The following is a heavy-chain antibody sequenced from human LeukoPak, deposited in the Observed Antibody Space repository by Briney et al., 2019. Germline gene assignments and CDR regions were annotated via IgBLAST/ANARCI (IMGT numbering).Heavy chain of an antibody. J-gene: IGHJ4*02. V-gene: IGHV3-53*01. CDR1: GFTVSSNY. CDR2: IYSGGST. Sequence: PGGSLRLSCAASGFTVSSNYMSWVRQAPGKGLEWVSVIYSGGSTYYADSVKGRFTISRDNSKNTLYLQMNSLRAEDTAIYYCARLLSGWYLADYWGQGTLVTVSS. D-gene: IGHD6-19*01. CDR3: ARLLSGWYLADY.